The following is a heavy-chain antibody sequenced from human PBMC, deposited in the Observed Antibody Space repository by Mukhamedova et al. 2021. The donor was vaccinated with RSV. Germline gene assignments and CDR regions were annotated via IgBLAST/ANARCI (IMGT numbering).Heavy chain of an antibody. J-gene: IGHJ4*02. CDR3: ARAVAFGAEDLTHFDY. V-gene: IGHV3-53*01. CDR1: SNY. D-gene: IGHD3-3*01. Sequence: SNYMSWVRQAPGKGLEWVSVISSGGSTYYADSVKGRFTISRDNSKNTLYLQMNSLRAEDTAVYYCARAVAFGAEDLTHFDYWGQG. CDR2: ISSGGST.